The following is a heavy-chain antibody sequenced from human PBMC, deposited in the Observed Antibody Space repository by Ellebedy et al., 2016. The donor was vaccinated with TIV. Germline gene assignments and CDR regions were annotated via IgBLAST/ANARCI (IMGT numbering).Heavy chain of an antibody. CDR2: IDHAGTT. CDR3: ARRPRSWFGEIYGLDV. V-gene: IGHV4-34*01. J-gene: IGHJ6*02. Sequence: SETLSLTCAVYGGSFGGYYWSWIRQSPGRGLEWIREIDHAGTTDYNPSLKSRVTLSLDTSKSQFSLKLSSVTAADTAVYFCARRPRSWFGEIYGLDVWGQGTTVAVSS. D-gene: IGHD3-10*01. CDR1: GGSFGGYY.